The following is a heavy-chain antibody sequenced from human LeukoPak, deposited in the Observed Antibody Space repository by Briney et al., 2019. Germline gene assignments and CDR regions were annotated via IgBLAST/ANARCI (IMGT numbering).Heavy chain of an antibody. Sequence: SETLSLTCTVSGGSISSYYWSWIRQPAGKGLEWIGRIYTSGSTNYNPSLKSRVTMSVDTSKNQFSLKLSSVTAADTAVYYCARDLLGYNYYYMDVWGKGTTVTVSS. V-gene: IGHV4-4*07. CDR1: GGSISSYY. J-gene: IGHJ6*03. CDR2: IYTSGST. CDR3: ARDLLGYNYYYMDV. D-gene: IGHD3-16*02.